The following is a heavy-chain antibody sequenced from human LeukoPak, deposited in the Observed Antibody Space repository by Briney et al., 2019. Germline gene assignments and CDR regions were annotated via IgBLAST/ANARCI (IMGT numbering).Heavy chain of an antibody. CDR3: ARDPSQLGWFDP. CDR1: GGSISSSSYY. V-gene: IGHV4-39*07. J-gene: IGHJ5*02. Sequence: PSETLSLTCTVSGGSISSSSYYWGWIRQPPGKGLEWIGSIYYSGSTYYNPSLKSRVTISVDTSKNQFSLKLSSVTAADTAVYYCARDPSQLGWFDPWGQGTLVTVSS. CDR2: IYYSGST. D-gene: IGHD6-6*01.